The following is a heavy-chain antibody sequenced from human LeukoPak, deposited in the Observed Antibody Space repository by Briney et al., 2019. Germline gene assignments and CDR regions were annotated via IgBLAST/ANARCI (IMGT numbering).Heavy chain of an antibody. J-gene: IGHJ4*02. CDR2: ISYSGST. CDR3: ARLSPYLGSGSSAFPDYF. Sequence: PSETLSLTCTVSGGPISSSPYYWGWIRQPPGKGLEWIGSISYSGSTFYNPSLKSRLTISVDTSKNQFSLKLSSLTAADTAVFYCARLSPYLGSGSSAFPDYFWGQGTLVNVSS. V-gene: IGHV4-39*01. D-gene: IGHD3-10*01. CDR1: GGPISSSPYY.